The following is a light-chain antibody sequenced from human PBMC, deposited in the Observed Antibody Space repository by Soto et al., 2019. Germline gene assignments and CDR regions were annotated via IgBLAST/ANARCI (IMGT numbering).Light chain of an antibody. CDR3: QQYGSSPLT. CDR1: QSVSSSY. J-gene: IGKJ4*01. Sequence: EIGLTQSPGTLSLSPGERATHSCRASQSVSSSYLAWYQQKPGQAPRLLIYGASSRATGIPDRFSGSGSGTDFTLTISRLEPEDFAVYYCQQYGSSPLTFGGGTKVEIK. V-gene: IGKV3-20*01. CDR2: GAS.